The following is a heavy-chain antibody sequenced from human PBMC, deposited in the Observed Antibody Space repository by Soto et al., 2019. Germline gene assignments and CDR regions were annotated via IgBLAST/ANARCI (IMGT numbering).Heavy chain of an antibody. D-gene: IGHD3-9*01. V-gene: IGHV2-5*02. CDR2: IYWDDDK. CDR3: AHVDYDILTGHRFDY. CDR1: GFSLSTSGVG. Sequence: QITLKESGPPLVKPTQTLTLTCTFSGFSLSTSGVGVGWIRQPPGKALEWLALIYWDDDKRYSPSLKSRLTITKDTSKNQVVLTMTNMDPVDTATYYCAHVDYDILTGHRFDYWGQGTLVTVSS. J-gene: IGHJ4*02.